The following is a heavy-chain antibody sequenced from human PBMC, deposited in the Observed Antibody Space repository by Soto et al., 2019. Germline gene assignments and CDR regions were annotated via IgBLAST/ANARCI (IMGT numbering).Heavy chain of an antibody. D-gene: IGHD2-15*01. V-gene: IGHV4-30-4*01. CDR1: GVSISSGGHY. CDR2: IQVSGDT. J-gene: IGHJ4*02. CDR3: VRDTSWSRPY. Sequence: SETLSLTCTVSGVSISSGGHYWSWSRQTPGKGLEWVGYIQVSGDTFYNPTLEGRVSMSVDTSNNQFSLDLTSVTAADTAVYYCVRDTSWSRPYWGQGTLVTVSS.